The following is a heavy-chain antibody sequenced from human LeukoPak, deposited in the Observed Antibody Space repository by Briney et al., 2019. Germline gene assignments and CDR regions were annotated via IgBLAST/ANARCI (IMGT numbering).Heavy chain of an antibody. CDR3: ARGLRYYDFWSGYYSGGYYYYMDV. CDR1: GXTFTXYD. Sequence: KASGXTFTXYDINWVRQATGQGLEWMGWMNPNSGNTGYAQKFQGRVTMTGNTYISTDYMEMSRLRYEDTAVYYCARGLRYYDFWSGYYSGGYYYYMDVWGKGTTVTVSS. CDR2: MNPNSGNT. V-gene: IGHV1-8*01. D-gene: IGHD3-3*01. J-gene: IGHJ6*03.